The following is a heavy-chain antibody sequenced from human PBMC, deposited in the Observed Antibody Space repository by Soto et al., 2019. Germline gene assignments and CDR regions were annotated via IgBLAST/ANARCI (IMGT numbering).Heavy chain of an antibody. CDR2: ISWNSGSI. CDR1: GFTFDDYA. J-gene: IGHJ3*02. D-gene: IGHD6-19*01. V-gene: IGHV3-9*01. Sequence: EVQLVESGGGLVQPGRSLRLSCAASGFTFDDYAMHWVRQAPGKGLEWVSGISWNSGSIGYADSVKGRFTISRDNAKNSLYLQMNSLRAEDTALYYCAKLSSGWYLGNAFDIWGQGTMVTVSS. CDR3: AKLSSGWYLGNAFDI.